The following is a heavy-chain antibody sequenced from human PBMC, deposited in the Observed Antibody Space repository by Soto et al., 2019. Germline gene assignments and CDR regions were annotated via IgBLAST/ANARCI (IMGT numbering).Heavy chain of an antibody. CDR1: GDSVSSNSAT. D-gene: IGHD3-22*01. J-gene: IGHJ4*02. CDR3: SRDYCKYYESSGYYRSPAY. CDR2: TYYRSNWHN. V-gene: IGHV6-1*01. Sequence: PSQTLSLTCAISGDSVSSNSATWNWIRQSPSRGLEWLGRTYYRSNWHNEYAVSVKSRMTINPDTSKNQFSLQLNSVTPEDTAVYYCSRDYCKYYESSGYYRSPAYWGQGTLVTVSS.